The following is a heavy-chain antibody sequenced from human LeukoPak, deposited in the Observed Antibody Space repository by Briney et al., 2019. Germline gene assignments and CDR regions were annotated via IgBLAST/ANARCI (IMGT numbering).Heavy chain of an antibody. D-gene: IGHD2-21*01. CDR2: INPMSSSI. CDR3: ARGVVNAGAQYFHY. J-gene: IGHJ1*01. CDR1: GYTFTSYY. V-gene: IGHV1-46*01. Sequence: ASVSPSCKASGYTFTSYYIHWVRQAPGQGLEWMGIINPMSSSISYAQKFQGRVTMTRDTSTSTVHMELSSLTSEDTAVYYCARGVVNAGAQYFHYWGQRTMATV.